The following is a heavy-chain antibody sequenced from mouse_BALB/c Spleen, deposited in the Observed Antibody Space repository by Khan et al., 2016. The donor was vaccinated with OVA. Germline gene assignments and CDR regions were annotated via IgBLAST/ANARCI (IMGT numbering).Heavy chain of an antibody. CDR3: ASYLTGSFAY. CDR1: GFTFSTYA. Sequence: EVELVESGGDLVKPGGSLRLSCAASGFTFSTYAMSWVRQSPDKRLEWVATINSDGYYTYYPDTLKGRFTISRNNAENTLYLQMSSLKSEDTAIYYCASYLTGSFAYWGHGTLVTVSA. J-gene: IGHJ3*01. D-gene: IGHD4-1*01. CDR2: INSDGYYT. V-gene: IGHV5-6*01.